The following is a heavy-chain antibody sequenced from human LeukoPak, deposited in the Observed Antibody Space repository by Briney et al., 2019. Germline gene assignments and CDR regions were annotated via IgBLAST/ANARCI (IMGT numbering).Heavy chain of an antibody. CDR3: ARDRIAARRGWFDP. CDR2: INHSGRT. V-gene: IGHV4-34*01. Sequence: SETLSLTFAVYGWSFSGYYWSWIRQPPGKGLEWMGEINHSGRTNYNPSLKSRVTISVDTSKNQFSLKLSSVTAADTAVYYCARDRIAARRGWFDPWGQGTLVTVSS. J-gene: IGHJ5*02. CDR1: GWSFSGYY. D-gene: IGHD6-6*01.